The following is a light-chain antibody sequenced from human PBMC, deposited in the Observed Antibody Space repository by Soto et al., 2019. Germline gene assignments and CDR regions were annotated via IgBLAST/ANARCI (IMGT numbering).Light chain of an antibody. CDR3: QERTYLPCR. Sequence: EIVRTPSPASRSLNKGARATLSCRASQSVTNYLTWYQQKPGQAPRLLIYEASNRATGIPARFSGSGSGTDFTLTISNLEPEDFTVYYCQERTYLPCRFGQGTKVDI. J-gene: IGKJ1*01. V-gene: IGKV3-11*01. CDR2: EAS. CDR1: QSVTNY.